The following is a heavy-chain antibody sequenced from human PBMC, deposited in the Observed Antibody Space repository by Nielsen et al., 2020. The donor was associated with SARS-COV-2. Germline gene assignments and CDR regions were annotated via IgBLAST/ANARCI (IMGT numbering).Heavy chain of an antibody. V-gene: IGHV3-11*04. D-gene: IGHD2-21*02. CDR3: ARVAYCGRDCFSHYFDY. CDR2: IAGSGSPI. Sequence: GSLRLSCAASGFTFSDYYMTWIRQAPGQGLEWVSYIAGSGSPIHYADSVKGRFTISRDNAKSSLYLQMNSLRVEDTAVYYCARVAYCGRDCFSHYFDYWGQGILVTVSS. CDR1: GFTFSDYY. J-gene: IGHJ4*02.